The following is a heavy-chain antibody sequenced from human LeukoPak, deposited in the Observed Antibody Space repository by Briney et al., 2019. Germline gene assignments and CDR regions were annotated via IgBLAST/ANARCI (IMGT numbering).Heavy chain of an antibody. V-gene: IGHV3-49*04. J-gene: IGHJ6*02. CDR3: TSLRAVYYYYGMDV. CDR2: NRSKAYGGTT. Sequence: GGSLRLSCAASGFTFSSYAMSWVRQAPGKGLEWVGFNRSKAYGGTTEYAASVKGRFTISRDDSKSIAYLQMNSLKTEDTAVYYCTSLRAVYYYYGMDVWGQGTTVTVSS. CDR1: GFTFSSYA.